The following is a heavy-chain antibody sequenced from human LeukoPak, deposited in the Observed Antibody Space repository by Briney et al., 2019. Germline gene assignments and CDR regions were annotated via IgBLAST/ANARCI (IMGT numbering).Heavy chain of an antibody. Sequence: SETLSLTCTVSGGSISSYYWSWIRQPAGKGLEWIGRIYTSGSTNYNPSLKSRVTMSVDTSKNQFSLKLSSVTAADTAVYYCARDSTVTTIATRYYYYGMDVWGQGTTVTVSS. J-gene: IGHJ6*02. V-gene: IGHV4-4*07. CDR3: ARDSTVTTIATRYYYYGMDV. CDR1: GGSISSYY. CDR2: IYTSGST. D-gene: IGHD4-17*01.